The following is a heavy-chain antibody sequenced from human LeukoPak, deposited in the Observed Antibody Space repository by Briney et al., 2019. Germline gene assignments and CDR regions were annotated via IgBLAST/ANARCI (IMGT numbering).Heavy chain of an antibody. D-gene: IGHD6-13*01. CDR3: ARDSSSSWYVNWFDP. Sequence: ASVKVSCKASGYTFTSYDINWVRQATGQGLEWMGWMNPNSGNTGYAQKFQSRVTMTRNTSISTAYMELSSLRSKDTAVYYCARDSSSSWYVNWFDPWGQGTLVTVSS. J-gene: IGHJ5*02. V-gene: IGHV1-8*01. CDR2: MNPNSGNT. CDR1: GYTFTSYD.